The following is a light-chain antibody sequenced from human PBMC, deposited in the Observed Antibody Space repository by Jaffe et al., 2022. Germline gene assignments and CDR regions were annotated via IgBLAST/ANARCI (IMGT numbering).Light chain of an antibody. Sequence: EIVLTQSPATLSVSPGERATLSCRASQSVTSKLAWYQQKPGQAPRLLIYGAYTGATGVPARFSGSGSGTEFTLTISSLQSEDFAVYYCQQYNNWPLTFGGGTKVEIK. CDR3: QQYNNWPLT. CDR1: QSVTSK. CDR2: GAY. V-gene: IGKV3-15*01. J-gene: IGKJ4*01.